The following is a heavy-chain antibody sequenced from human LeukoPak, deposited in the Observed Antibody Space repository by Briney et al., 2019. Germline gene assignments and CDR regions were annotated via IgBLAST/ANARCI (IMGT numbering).Heavy chain of an antibody. CDR3: ARDTDRYGSGSPDY. V-gene: IGHV3-30-3*01. D-gene: IGHD3-10*01. J-gene: IGHJ4*02. CDR2: ISYDGSNK. Sequence: PGRSLRLSCAASGFTFSSYAMHWVRQAPGKGLECVAVISYDGSNKYYADSVKGRFTISRDNSKNTLYLQMNSLRAEDTAVYYCARDTDRYGSGSPDYWGQGTLVTVSS. CDR1: GFTFSSYA.